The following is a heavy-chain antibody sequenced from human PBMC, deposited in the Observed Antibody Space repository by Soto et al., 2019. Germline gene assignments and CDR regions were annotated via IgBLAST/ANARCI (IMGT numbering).Heavy chain of an antibody. D-gene: IGHD5-12*01. Sequence: QVQLQESGPGLVKPSETLSLTCTVSGGSISSYYWSWIRQPPGKGLEWIGYIYYSGSTNYNPSLKSRVTISVDTSKNQFSLKLSSVTAADTAVYYCARQEVATINYYFDYWGQGTLVTVSS. V-gene: IGHV4-59*08. J-gene: IGHJ4*02. CDR3: ARQEVATINYYFDY. CDR2: IYYSGST. CDR1: GGSISSYY.